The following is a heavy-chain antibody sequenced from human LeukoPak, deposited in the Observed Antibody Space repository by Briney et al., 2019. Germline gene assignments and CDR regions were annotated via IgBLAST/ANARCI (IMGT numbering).Heavy chain of an antibody. CDR3: AKFGSRLRSYYYYMDV. Sequence: GGSLRLSCAASGFTFSSYAMSWVRQAPGKGLYWVSTISGSVGSTYYADSVKGRFTISRDNSKNTLYLQMNSLRAEDTAVYYCAKFGSRLRSYYYYMDVWGKETTVIISS. CDR2: ISGSVGST. D-gene: IGHD3-10*01. J-gene: IGHJ6*03. CDR1: GFTFSSYA. V-gene: IGHV3-23*01.